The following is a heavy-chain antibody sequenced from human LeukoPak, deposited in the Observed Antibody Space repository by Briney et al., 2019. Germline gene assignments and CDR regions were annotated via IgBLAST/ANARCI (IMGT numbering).Heavy chain of an antibody. CDR1: GFTFGSYA. CDR2: ISYDGSNK. V-gene: IGHV3-30-3*01. CDR3: ARVVQYSSSCDY. Sequence: GGSLRLSCAASGFTFGSYAMHWVRQAPGKGLEWVAVISYDGSNKYYADSVKGRFTISRDNSKNTLYLQMNSLRAEDTAVYYCARVVQYSSSCDYWGQGTLVTVSS. D-gene: IGHD6-13*01. J-gene: IGHJ4*02.